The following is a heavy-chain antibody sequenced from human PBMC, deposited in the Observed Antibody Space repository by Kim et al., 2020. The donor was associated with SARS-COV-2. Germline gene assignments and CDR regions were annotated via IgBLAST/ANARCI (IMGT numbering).Heavy chain of an antibody. D-gene: IGHD7-27*01. CDR3: ATLGFLTRDY. CDR2: T. V-gene: IGHV1-24*01. J-gene: IGHJ4*02. Sequence: TIYAQKFQGRVTMTEDTSTDTAYMELSSLRSEDTAVYYCATLGFLTRDYWGQGTLVTVSS.